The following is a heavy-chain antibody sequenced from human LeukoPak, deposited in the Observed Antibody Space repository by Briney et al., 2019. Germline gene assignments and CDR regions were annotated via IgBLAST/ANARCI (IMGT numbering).Heavy chain of an antibody. V-gene: IGHV4-39*01. D-gene: IGHD3-10*01. CDR2: IYYSGST. J-gene: IGHJ4*02. CDR1: GGSISSSSYY. Sequence: PSETLSLTCTVSGGSISSSSYYWGWIRQAPGKGLEWIGSIYYSGSTYYNPSLKSRVTISVDTSKNQFSLKLSSVTAADTAVYYCARIYGSGSRFDYWGQGTLVTVSS. CDR3: ARIYGSGSRFDY.